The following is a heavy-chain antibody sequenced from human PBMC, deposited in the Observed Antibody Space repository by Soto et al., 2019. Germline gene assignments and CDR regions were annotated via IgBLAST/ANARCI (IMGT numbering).Heavy chain of an antibody. CDR2: INHSGST. CDR1: GGSFSGYY. D-gene: IGHD5-12*01. CDR3: AREERWLQSFDY. Sequence: SETLSLTCAVYGGSFSGYYWSWIRQPPGKGLEWIGEINHSGSTNYNPSLKRRVTISVDTSKNQFSLNLSSVTAADTAVYYCAREERWLQSFDYWGQGTLVTVSS. J-gene: IGHJ4*02. V-gene: IGHV4-34*01.